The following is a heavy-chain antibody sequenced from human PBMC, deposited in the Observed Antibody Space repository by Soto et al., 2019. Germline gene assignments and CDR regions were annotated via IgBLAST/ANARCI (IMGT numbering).Heavy chain of an antibody. CDR3: ARDFYYDSSGYNPP. D-gene: IGHD3-22*01. J-gene: IGHJ5*02. CDR1: GFTFSSYS. CDR2: ISSSSSTI. Sequence: GGSLRLSCAASGFTFSSYSMNWVRQAPGKGLEWVSYISSSSSTIYYADSVKGRFTISRDNAKNSLYLQMNSLRDEDTAVYYCARDFYYDSSGYNPPWGQGTLVTVSS. V-gene: IGHV3-48*02.